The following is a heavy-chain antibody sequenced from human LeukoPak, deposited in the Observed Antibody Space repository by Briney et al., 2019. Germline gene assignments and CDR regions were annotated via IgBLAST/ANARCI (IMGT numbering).Heavy chain of an antibody. CDR2: MNPNSGDT. J-gene: IGHJ4*02. CDR1: GYTFSNYD. CDR3: ARSGFGGNVYFDY. V-gene: IGHV1-8*01. D-gene: IGHD1-26*01. Sequence: GASVKVACKASGYTFSNYDTNWVRQAAGQGLEWMGWMNPNSGDTDYVQKFRGRVTMTRNTATNTAYMELNSLRSDDTAVYYCARSGFGGNVYFDYWGQGALVTVSS.